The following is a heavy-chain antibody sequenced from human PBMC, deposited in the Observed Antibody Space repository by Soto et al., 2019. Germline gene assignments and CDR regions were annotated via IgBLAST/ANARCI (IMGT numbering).Heavy chain of an antibody. CDR1: GGSVSSGSYY. CDR3: ARVKKHYYYGMDV. J-gene: IGHJ6*02. CDR2: IYYSGST. V-gene: IGHV4-61*01. Sequence: SETLSLTCTVSGGSVSSGSYYWSWIRQPPGKGLEWIGYIYYSGSTNYNPSLKSRVTISVETSKNQFSLKLSSVTAADTAVYYCARVKKHYYYGMDVWGQGTTVTVSS.